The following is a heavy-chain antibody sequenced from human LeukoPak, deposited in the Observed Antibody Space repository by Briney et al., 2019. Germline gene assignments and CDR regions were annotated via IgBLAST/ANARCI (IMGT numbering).Heavy chain of an antibody. CDR1: GFTFSSYA. J-gene: IGHJ4*02. Sequence: GGSLRLSCAASGFTFSSYAMSWVRQAPGKGLEWVSAISGGGGSTYYADSVKGRFTISRDNSKNTLYLQMNSLRAEDTAVYYCAKAYYGSGSSLLFDYWGQGTLVTVSS. CDR2: ISGGGGST. V-gene: IGHV3-23*01. D-gene: IGHD3-10*01. CDR3: AKAYYGSGSSLLFDY.